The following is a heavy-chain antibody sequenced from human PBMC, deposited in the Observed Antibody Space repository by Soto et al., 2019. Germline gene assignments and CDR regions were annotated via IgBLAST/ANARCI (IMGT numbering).Heavy chain of an antibody. Sequence: EVQLVESGGGIVQPGGSLRLSCAASGFTFSSYWMHWVRQAPGKGLVWVSRINSDGSRTSYADSAKGRFTISRDNAKKTVYLQMNSLRAEDTAVYDCARGDGDYYDGNGYLGRHWGQGTLVTVSS. J-gene: IGHJ4*02. V-gene: IGHV3-74*01. CDR3: ARGDGDYYDGNGYLGRH. D-gene: IGHD3-22*01. CDR2: INSDGSRT. CDR1: GFTFSSYW.